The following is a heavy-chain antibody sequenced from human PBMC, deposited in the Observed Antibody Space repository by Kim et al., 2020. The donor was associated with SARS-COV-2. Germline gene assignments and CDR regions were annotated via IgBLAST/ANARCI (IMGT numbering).Heavy chain of an antibody. Sequence: ADSVQDRFTISRDNAKNTLYLQMNSLRDEDTAVYYCASQSVTAVTAPYDYWGQGTLVTVSS. CDR3: ASQSVTAVTAPYDY. V-gene: IGHV3-74*01. D-gene: IGHD2-21*02. J-gene: IGHJ4*02.